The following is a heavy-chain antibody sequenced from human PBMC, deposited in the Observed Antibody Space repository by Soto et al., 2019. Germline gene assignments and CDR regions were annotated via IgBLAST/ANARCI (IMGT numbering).Heavy chain of an antibody. V-gene: IGHV4-30-2*01. J-gene: IGHJ6*02. Sequence: QLQLQESGSGLVQPSQTLSLTCTASGGSISTSSYSWTWIRQPPGGGLEWIGSIYQTGRTYVIPSLKSRVTMSLDKSTNQFSLNLTSVTAADTALYYCAREMTIFGVAPGGGVDVWGQGTTVTVSS. D-gene: IGHD3-3*01. CDR2: IYQTGRT. CDR1: GGSISTSSYS. CDR3: AREMTIFGVAPGGGVDV.